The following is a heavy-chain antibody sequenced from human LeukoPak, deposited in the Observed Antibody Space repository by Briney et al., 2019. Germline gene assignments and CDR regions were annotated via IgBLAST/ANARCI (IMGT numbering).Heavy chain of an antibody. CDR1: GFTFSIYA. D-gene: IGHD2-21*01. CDR3: ARSEHIVVVTFTPSSY. CDR2: ISYDGSNK. Sequence: TGGSLRLSCAASGFTFSIYAMHWVRQAPGKGLEWVAGISYDGSNKYYADSVKGRFTISRENYKNTVSMEMNSLKLEDMALYYCARSEHIVVVTFTPSSYWGQGTLVTVSS. J-gene: IGHJ4*02. V-gene: IGHV3-30-3*01.